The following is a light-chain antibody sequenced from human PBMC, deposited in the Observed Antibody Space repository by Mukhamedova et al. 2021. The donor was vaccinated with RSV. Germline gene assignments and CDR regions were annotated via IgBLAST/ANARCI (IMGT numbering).Light chain of an antibody. Sequence: WYQRRVHGRAPKVLIFEAVNLQGGVPSRFSGGVSGTDFTLTIGALQPEDSATYYCQQSDTTPLTFGPGTKVEIK. J-gene: IGKJ1*01. CDR3: QQSDTTPLT. CDR2: EAV. V-gene: IGKV1-39*01.